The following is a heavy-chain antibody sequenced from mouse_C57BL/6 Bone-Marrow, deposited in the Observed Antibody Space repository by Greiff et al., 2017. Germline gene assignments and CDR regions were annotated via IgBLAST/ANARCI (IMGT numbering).Heavy chain of an antibody. CDR2: IYPGDGDT. V-gene: IGHV1-82*01. Sequence: VKLVESGPELVKPGASVKISCKASGYAFSSSWMNWVKQRPGKGLEWIGRIYPGDGDTNYNGKFKGKATLTADKSSSTAYMQLSSLTSEDSAVYFGARGYYDYDGGAGFAYWGQGTLVTVSA. CDR3: ARGYYDYDGGAGFAY. D-gene: IGHD2-4*01. CDR1: GYAFSSSW. J-gene: IGHJ3*01.